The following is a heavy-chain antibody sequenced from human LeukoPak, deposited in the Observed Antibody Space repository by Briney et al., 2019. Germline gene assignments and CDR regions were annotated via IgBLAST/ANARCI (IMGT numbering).Heavy chain of an antibody. CDR2: ISSSSSYI. J-gene: IGHJ6*03. CDR1: GFTFSSYS. CDR3: VRGGLYYYYYYMDV. V-gene: IGHV3-21*01. D-gene: IGHD3-16*01. Sequence: GGSLRLSCAASGFTFSSYSMNWVRQAPGKGLEWVSSISSSSSYIYYADSVEGRFTISRDNAKNSLYLRMNSLRAEDTAVYYCVRGGLYYYYYYMDVWGKGTTVTVSS.